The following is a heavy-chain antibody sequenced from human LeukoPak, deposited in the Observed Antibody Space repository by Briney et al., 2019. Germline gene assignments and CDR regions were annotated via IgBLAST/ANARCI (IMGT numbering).Heavy chain of an antibody. D-gene: IGHD3-22*01. Sequence: PGGSLRLSCAASGFTFSSYWMSWVRQAPGKGLEWVANIKQDGSEKYYVDSVKGRFTISRDNAKNSLYLQMNSLRAADTAVYYCARDVSYYDSSGYYSVWNYWGQGTLVTVSS. V-gene: IGHV3-7*03. CDR3: ARDVSYYDSSGYYSVWNY. J-gene: IGHJ4*02. CDR2: IKQDGSEK. CDR1: GFTFSSYW.